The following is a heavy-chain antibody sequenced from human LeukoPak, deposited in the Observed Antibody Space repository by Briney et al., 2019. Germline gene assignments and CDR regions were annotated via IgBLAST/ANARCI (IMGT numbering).Heavy chain of an antibody. J-gene: IGHJ4*02. CDR1: DGSCSGYY. D-gene: IGHD2-2*02. CDR2: INDSGST. Sequence: SETLSLTCAVYDGSCSGYYWSWIRQPSGKGLEWIGEINDSGSTNYNPSLKSRFTISVDTSKNQFSLKLSFVTAADTAVYYCARGYDCSSSSCYTLFDLWGQGTLVTVSS. V-gene: IGHV4-34*01. CDR3: ARGYDCSSSSCYTLFDL.